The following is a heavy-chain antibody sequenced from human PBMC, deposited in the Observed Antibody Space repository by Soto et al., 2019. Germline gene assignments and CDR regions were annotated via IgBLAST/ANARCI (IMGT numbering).Heavy chain of an antibody. V-gene: IGHV1-3*05. D-gene: IGHD2-21*02. CDR1: GYTFTSYA. J-gene: IGHJ4*02. CDR2: INAGNGNT. Sequence: QVQLVQSGAEEKKPGASVKVSCKASGYTFTSYAMHWVRQAPGQRLEWMGWINAGNGNTKHSQKFQGRVTITRHTSASTAYMELSSLRSEDTAVYYCARSIVVVTALDYWGQGTLVTVSS. CDR3: ARSIVVVTALDY.